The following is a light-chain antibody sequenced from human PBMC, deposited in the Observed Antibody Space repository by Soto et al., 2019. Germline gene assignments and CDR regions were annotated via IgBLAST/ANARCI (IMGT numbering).Light chain of an antibody. Sequence: QSVLTQPASVSGSPGQSITISCTGTGSDVGGYNYVSWYQQHPGKAPKLMIYDVSNRPSGVSNRFSGSKSGNTASLTISGLQAEDXADYYCSSYTGSSTLYVFGTGTKVTVL. CDR2: DVS. V-gene: IGLV2-14*01. J-gene: IGLJ1*01. CDR3: SSYTGSSTLYV. CDR1: GSDVGGYNY.